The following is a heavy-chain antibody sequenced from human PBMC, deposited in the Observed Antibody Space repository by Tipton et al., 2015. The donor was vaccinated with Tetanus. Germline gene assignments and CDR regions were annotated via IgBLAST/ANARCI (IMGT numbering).Heavy chain of an antibody. CDR3: AKVPFYYGSGNLGATYFDL. J-gene: IGHJ2*01. D-gene: IGHD3-10*01. Sequence: SLRLSCAASGFTFSSYGMHWVRQAPGKGLEWVAVISYDGSNKYYADSVKGRFTISRDNSKNTLYLQMNGLRAEDTAVYYCAKVPFYYGSGNLGATYFDLWGRGTLVTVSS. CDR1: GFTFSSYG. CDR2: ISYDGSNK. V-gene: IGHV3-30*18.